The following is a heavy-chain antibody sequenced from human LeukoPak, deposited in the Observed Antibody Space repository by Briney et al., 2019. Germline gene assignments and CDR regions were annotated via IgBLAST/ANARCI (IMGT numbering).Heavy chain of an antibody. CDR3: ASYMVAAGTKYYFDH. CDR2: IFYSGNT. Sequence: PSETLSLTCTVSGGFISSSSYYWGWIRQPPGKGLEWIGSIFYSGNTYYNPSLKSRVTISVDTSKNQFSLKVSSVTAADTAVYYCASYMVAAGTKYYFDHWGQGTLVTVSS. V-gene: IGHV4-39*01. D-gene: IGHD6-13*01. CDR1: GGFISSSSYY. J-gene: IGHJ4*02.